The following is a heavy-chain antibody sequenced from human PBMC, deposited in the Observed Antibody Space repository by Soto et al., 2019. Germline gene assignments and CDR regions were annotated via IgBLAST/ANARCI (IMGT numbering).Heavy chain of an antibody. D-gene: IGHD2-15*01. V-gene: IGHV4-30-4*01. Sequence: QVQLQESGPGLVKPSQTLSLTCTVSGGSISSGDYYWSWIRQPPGKGLEWIGYISYSGGTYYNPSLKSRVTISVDTSKNQFSLKLSSVTAADTAVYYCARDGVSGYDPYCSGGSCYPAPYGMDVWGQGTTVTVSS. CDR2: ISYSGGT. CDR3: ARDGVSGYDPYCSGGSCYPAPYGMDV. CDR1: GGSISSGDYY. J-gene: IGHJ6*02.